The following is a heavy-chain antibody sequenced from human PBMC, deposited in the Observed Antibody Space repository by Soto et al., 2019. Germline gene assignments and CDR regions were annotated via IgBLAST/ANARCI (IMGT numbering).Heavy chain of an antibody. Sequence: EVQLVESGGDLVEPGGSLRLSCVTSGHTFSNAWMSWVRQAPGKGREWVGRIKSKTDGGTTDYAAPVKGRFTISRDDSKITLYLQMSSLETDDTAVYYCITISRSSPWGCWGQGTLVTVSS. CDR3: ITISRSSPWGC. D-gene: IGHD1-26*01. V-gene: IGHV3-15*01. J-gene: IGHJ4*02. CDR1: GHTFSNAW. CDR2: IKSKTDGGTT.